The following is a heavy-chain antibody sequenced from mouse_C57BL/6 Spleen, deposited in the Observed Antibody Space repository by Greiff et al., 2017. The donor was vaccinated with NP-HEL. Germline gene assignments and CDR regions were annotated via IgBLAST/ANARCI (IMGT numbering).Heavy chain of an antibody. CDR2: INPSSGYT. V-gene: IGHV1-7*01. Sequence: LQESGAELAKPGASVKLSCKASGYTFTSYWMHWVKQRPGQGLEWIGYINPSSGYTKYNQKFKDKATLPADKSSSTAYMQLSSLTYEDSAVYYCARGEPYYAMDYWGQGTSVTVSS. CDR3: ARGEPYYAMDY. J-gene: IGHJ4*01. CDR1: GYTFTSYW.